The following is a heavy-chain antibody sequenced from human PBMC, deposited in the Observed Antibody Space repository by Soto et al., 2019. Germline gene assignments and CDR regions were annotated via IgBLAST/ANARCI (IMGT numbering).Heavy chain of an antibody. V-gene: IGHV4-39*01. D-gene: IGHD4-4*01. CDR2: IYYTGST. CDR1: GGSISRNNYY. Sequence: SETLSLTCTVSGGSISRNNYYWGWIRQTPGKGLEWIGIIYYTGSTYYNPSLKSRVTISVDTSKNQFSPKLSSVTAADTAVYYCARQPTGALDIWGQGTMVTVSS. CDR3: ARQPTGALDI. J-gene: IGHJ3*02.